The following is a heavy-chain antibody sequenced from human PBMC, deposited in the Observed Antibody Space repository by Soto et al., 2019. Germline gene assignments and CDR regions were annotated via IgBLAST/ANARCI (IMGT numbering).Heavy chain of an antibody. J-gene: IGHJ4*02. CDR1: GYTFNSFG. D-gene: IGHD3-22*01. Sequence: QVHLEQSGAEVRKPGASVKVSCKASGYTFNSFGINWVRQAPGQGLEWLWWISAYNGNTNYAQKFHGRVTMNAETSTTPAYLELTSLRSDDTAVYYCAREFQYDSGGFHELYFWGQGTLVTVSS. CDR3: AREFQYDSGGFHELYF. CDR2: ISAYNGNT. V-gene: IGHV1-18*04.